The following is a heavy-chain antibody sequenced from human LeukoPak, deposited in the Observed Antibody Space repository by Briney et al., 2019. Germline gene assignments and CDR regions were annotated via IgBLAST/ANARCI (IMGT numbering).Heavy chain of an antibody. V-gene: IGHV4-31*03. J-gene: IGHJ4*02. CDR1: GDSISSGGYY. D-gene: IGHD1-1*01. CDR3: ARDKAGTRDY. Sequence: SQTLSLTCTVSGDSISSGGYYWSWIRQPPGKGLEWIGYIYYSGSTYYNPSLKSRVTISVDTSKNQFSLRLSSVTAADTAVYYCARDKAGTRDYWGQGTLVTVAS. CDR2: IYYSGST.